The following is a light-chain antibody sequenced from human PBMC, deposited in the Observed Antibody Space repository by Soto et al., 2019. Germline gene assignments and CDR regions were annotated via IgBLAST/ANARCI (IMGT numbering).Light chain of an antibody. V-gene: IGKV3-20*01. CDR3: QQSGASFCT. CDR1: QRVDSDY. Sequence: EIVLTQSPGTLSLSPGERATLSCRASQRVDSDYLAWYQQKPGQAPRLLIYGSSSRATGIPDGFSVSGSGTDFTLTISGLEPEEVAMYYWQQSGASFCTCGRGPKLQIK. J-gene: IGKJ2*02. CDR2: GSS.